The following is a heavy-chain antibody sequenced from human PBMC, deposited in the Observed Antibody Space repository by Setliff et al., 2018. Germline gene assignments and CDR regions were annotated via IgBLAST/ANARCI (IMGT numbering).Heavy chain of an antibody. Sequence: SVKVSCKASGYTFTSHYMHWVRQAPGQGLEWMGGIIPILGIANYAQKFQGRVTITADKSTSTAYMELSSLRSEDTAVYYCARGSYYYGSGSYYSVWGQGTLVTVSS. J-gene: IGHJ4*02. CDR1: GYTFTSHY. CDR2: IIPILGIA. D-gene: IGHD3-10*01. V-gene: IGHV1-69*10. CDR3: ARGSYYYGSGSYYSV.